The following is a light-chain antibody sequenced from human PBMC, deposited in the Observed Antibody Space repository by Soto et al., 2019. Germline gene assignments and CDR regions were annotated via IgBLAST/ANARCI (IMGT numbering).Light chain of an antibody. CDR2: DAS. CDR1: QSISSW. V-gene: IGKV1-5*01. Sequence: DSQMTQSPSTLSASVGDRVTITCRASQSISSWLAWYQQKPGKAPKLLIYDASSLESGVPSRFSGSRSGTEFTLTISSLQPDDFATYYCQQYNSYSVTFGQGTKVDIK. J-gene: IGKJ1*01. CDR3: QQYNSYSVT.